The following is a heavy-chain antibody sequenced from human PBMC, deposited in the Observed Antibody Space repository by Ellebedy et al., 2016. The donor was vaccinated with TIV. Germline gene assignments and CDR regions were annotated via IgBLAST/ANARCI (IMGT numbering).Heavy chain of an antibody. J-gene: IGHJ5*02. D-gene: IGHD4-23*01. CDR2: INHSGST. Sequence: GSLRLXXAVYGGSFSGYYWSWIRQSPGKGLEWIGEINHSGSTNYNPSPKSQVTISVDTSKNQFSLKLTSVTAADTAVYYCATRGRYGGKAATGRDLFDPWGQGTLVTVSS. CDR1: GGSFSGYY. V-gene: IGHV4-34*01. CDR3: ATRGRYGGKAATGRDLFDP.